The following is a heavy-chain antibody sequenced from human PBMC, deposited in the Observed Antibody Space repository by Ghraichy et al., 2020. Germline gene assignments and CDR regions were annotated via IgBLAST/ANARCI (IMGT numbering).Heavy chain of an antibody. V-gene: IGHV3-74*01. D-gene: IGHD3-10*01. CDR2: INSDGSST. CDR3: AREPVLLWFGELLYYYYYGMDV. Sequence: GSLRLSCAASGFTFSSYWMHWVRQAPGKGLVWVSRINSDGSSTSYADSVKGRFTISRDNAKNTLYLQMNSLRAEDTAVYYCAREPVLLWFGELLYYYYYGMDVWGQGTTVTVSS. CDR1: GFTFSSYW. J-gene: IGHJ6*02.